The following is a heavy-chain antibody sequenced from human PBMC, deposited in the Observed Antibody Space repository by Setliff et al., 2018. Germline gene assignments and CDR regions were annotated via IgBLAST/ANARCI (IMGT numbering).Heavy chain of an antibody. V-gene: IGHV4-34*01. J-gene: IGHJ4*02. CDR2: INHRGST. Sequence: PSETLSLTCAAYGGTFSDYYWTWIRQPPGKGLEWVGEINHRGSTTYNPSLKSRVTISVDTSKDQFSLNLRSVTAADTAVYYCARGRNIEARLLDSWGQGNLVTVSS. CDR1: GGTFSDYY. D-gene: IGHD6-6*01. CDR3: ARGRNIEARLLDS.